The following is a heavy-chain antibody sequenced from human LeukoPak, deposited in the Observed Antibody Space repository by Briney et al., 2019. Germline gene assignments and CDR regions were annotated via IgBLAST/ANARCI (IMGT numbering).Heavy chain of an antibody. V-gene: IGHV4-34*01. J-gene: IGHJ4*02. CDR2: INHSGST. CDR3: ARRFGEPRLDY. Sequence: SETLSLTCAVYGGSFSGYYWSWIRQPPEKGLEWIGEINHSGSTNYNPSLKSRVTISVDTSKNQFSLKLSSVTAADTAVYYCARRFGEPRLDYWGQGTLVTVSS. D-gene: IGHD3-10*01. CDR1: GGSFSGYY.